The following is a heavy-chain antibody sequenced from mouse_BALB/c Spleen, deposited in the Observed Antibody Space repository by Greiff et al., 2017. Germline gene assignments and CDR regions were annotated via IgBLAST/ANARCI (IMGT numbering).Heavy chain of an antibody. Sequence: QQSCKASGYTFTSYWMHWVKQRPGQGLEWIGEINPSNGRTNYNEKFKSKATLTVDKSSSTAYMQLSSLTSEDSAVYYCARKGPYGSSFDYWGQGTTLTVSS. V-gene: IGHV1S81*02. CDR2: INPSNGRT. J-gene: IGHJ2*01. CDR3: ARKGPYGSSFDY. D-gene: IGHD1-1*01. CDR1: GYTFTSYW.